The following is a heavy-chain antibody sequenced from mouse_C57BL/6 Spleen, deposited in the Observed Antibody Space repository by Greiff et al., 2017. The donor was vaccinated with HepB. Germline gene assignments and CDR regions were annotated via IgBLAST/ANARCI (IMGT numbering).Heavy chain of an antibody. D-gene: IGHD1-1*01. CDR2: IYPGSGST. CDR3: ARGGAITTVVASDY. Sequence: QVQLKQPGAELVKPGASVKMSCKASGYTFTSYWITWVKQRPGQGLEWIGDIYPGSGSTNYNEKFKSKATLTVDTSSSTAYMQLSSLTSEDSAVYYCARGGAITTVVASDYWGQGTSVTVSS. CDR1: GYTFTSYW. V-gene: IGHV1-55*01. J-gene: IGHJ4*01.